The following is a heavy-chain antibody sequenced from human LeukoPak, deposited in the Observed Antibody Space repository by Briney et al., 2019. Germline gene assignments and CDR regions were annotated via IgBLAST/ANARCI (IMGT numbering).Heavy chain of an antibody. Sequence: SETLSLTCTVSGGSISSGGYYWSWIRQHPGKGLEWIGYIYYSGSTYYNPSLKSRVTISVDTSKNQFSLKLSSVTAADTAVYYCARDRTNERAAGCSGGSCYTRGVDYWGQGTLVTVSS. CDR3: ARDRTNERAAGCSGGSCYTRGVDY. J-gene: IGHJ4*02. CDR1: GGSISSGGYY. V-gene: IGHV4-31*03. D-gene: IGHD2-15*01. CDR2: IYYSGST.